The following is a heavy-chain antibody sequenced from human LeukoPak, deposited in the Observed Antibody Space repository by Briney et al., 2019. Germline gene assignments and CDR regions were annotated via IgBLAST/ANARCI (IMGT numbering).Heavy chain of an antibody. CDR3: ARVNGYSSSWYEFDY. Sequence: SETLSLTCTVSGVSISSSNSYWGWIRQPPGKGLEWIGSIYYSGNTYYNASLKSQVSISIDTSKNHFSLKLSSVTAADTAVYYCARVNGYSSSWYEFDYWGQGTLVTVSS. CDR1: GVSISSSNSY. D-gene: IGHD6-13*01. CDR2: IYYSGNT. J-gene: IGHJ4*02. V-gene: IGHV4-39*02.